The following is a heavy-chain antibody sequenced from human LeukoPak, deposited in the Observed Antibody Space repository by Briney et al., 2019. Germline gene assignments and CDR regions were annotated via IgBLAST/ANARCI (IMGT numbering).Heavy chain of an antibody. CDR1: GGSISSYY. V-gene: IGHV4-30-4*08. Sequence: SETLSLTCTVSGGSISSYYWSWIRQPPGKGLEWIGYIYYSGSTYYNPSLKSRVTISVDTSKNQFSLKLSSVTAADTAVYYCARDRDGSGSYYHGYFDYWGQGTLVTVSS. D-gene: IGHD3-10*01. CDR2: IYYSGST. CDR3: ARDRDGSGSYYHGYFDY. J-gene: IGHJ4*02.